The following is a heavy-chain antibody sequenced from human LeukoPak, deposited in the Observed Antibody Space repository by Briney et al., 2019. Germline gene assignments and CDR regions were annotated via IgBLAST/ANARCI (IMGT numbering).Heavy chain of an antibody. V-gene: IGHV1-18*01. CDR3: ARGVLRYFDEPDAFDI. CDR1: GYTFTSYG. J-gene: IGHJ3*02. D-gene: IGHD3-9*01. Sequence: PSVKVSCKASGYTFTSYGISWVRQAPGQRLEYMGWISAYNGNTNYAQKLQGRVTMTTDTSTSTAYMELRSLRSEDTAVYYCARGVLRYFDEPDAFDIWGQGTMVTVSS. CDR2: ISAYNGNT.